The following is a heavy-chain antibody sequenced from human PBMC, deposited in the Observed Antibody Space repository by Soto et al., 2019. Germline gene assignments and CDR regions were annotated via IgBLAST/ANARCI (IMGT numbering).Heavy chain of an antibody. V-gene: IGHV1-2*04. CDR2: INPNSGET. CDR1: GYPFTGCY. CDR3: ARRGGLYYYYDIDV. D-gene: IGHD2-2*02. J-gene: IGHJ6*03. Sequence: QVQLVQSGAEVKKPGASVKVSCKASGYPFTGCYMQWMRQAPEQGIEWMGWINPNSGETDYEQECQGWVTMTGDMCISTAYVELSRLKSIDTAGYYCARRGGLYYYYDIDVWGKGTTVTVSS.